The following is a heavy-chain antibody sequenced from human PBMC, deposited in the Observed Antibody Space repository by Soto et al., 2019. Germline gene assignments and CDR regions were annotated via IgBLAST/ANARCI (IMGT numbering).Heavy chain of an antibody. CDR3: AKDETGYSSSWLGY. CDR2: ISWNSGSI. Sequence: DVQLVESGGGLVQPGRSLRLSCAASGFTFDDYAMHWVRQAPGKGLEWVSGISWNSGSIGYADSVKGRFTISRDNAKHALYLQMNSLRAEDTALYYCAKDETGYSSSWLGYWGQGTLVTVSS. V-gene: IGHV3-9*01. CDR1: GFTFDDYA. D-gene: IGHD6-13*01. J-gene: IGHJ4*02.